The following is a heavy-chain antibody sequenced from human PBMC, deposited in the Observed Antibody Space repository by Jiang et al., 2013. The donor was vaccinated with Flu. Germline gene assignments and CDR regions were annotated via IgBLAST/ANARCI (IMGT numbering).Heavy chain of an antibody. D-gene: IGHD6-19*01. J-gene: IGHJ2*01. CDR3: ARALAVAGNAGWYYDL. Sequence: SQTLSLTCAISGDSVSSNSASWNWIRQSPSRGLEWLGRAYYRSKWYIDYAMAVKSRMIITPDTSKNQLSLQLNSVTPQDTAVYYCARALAVAGNAGWYYDLWGRGTLVTVSS. V-gene: IGHV6-1*01. CDR1: GDSVSSNSAS. CDR2: AYYRSKWYI.